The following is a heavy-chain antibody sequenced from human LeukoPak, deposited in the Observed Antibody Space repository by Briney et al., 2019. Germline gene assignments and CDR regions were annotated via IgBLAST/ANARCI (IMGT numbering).Heavy chain of an antibody. CDR3: ARALQLWLPEDY. J-gene: IGHJ4*02. CDR1: GGSISSSSYY. CDR2: IYYSGST. V-gene: IGHV4-39*07. D-gene: IGHD5-18*01. Sequence: SETLSLTCTVSGGSISSSSYYWGWIRQPPGKGLEWIGSIYYSGSTYYNPSLKSRVTISVDTSKNQFSLKLSSVTAADTAVYYCARALQLWLPEDYWGQGTLVTVSS.